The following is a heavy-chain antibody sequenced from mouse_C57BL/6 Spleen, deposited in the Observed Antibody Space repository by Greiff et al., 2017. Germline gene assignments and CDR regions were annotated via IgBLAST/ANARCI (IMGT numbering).Heavy chain of an antibody. V-gene: IGHV1-80*01. D-gene: IGHD2-10*01. J-gene: IGHJ4*01. Sequence: VQLQQSGAELVKPGASVKISCKASGYAFSSYWMNWVKQRPGKGLEWIGQIYPGDGDTNYNGKFKGKATLTADKSSSTAYMQLSSLTSEDSAVYFGARSLAYYGNYGAMDYWGQGTSVTVSS. CDR3: ARSLAYYGNYGAMDY. CDR2: IYPGDGDT. CDR1: GYAFSSYW.